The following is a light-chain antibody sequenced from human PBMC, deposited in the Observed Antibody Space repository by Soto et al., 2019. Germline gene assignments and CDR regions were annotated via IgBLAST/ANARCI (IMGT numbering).Light chain of an antibody. CDR2: GAS. CDR3: QQYNNWWT. J-gene: IGKJ1*01. CDR1: QSVSNN. Sequence: EIVMTQSPATLSVSPGERATLSCRASQSVSNNLAWYQKKPGQAPRLLFYGASTRATGIPARFSGSGSGTEFTLTISSLQSEDFAFYYCQQYNNWWTFGQGTRVDIK. V-gene: IGKV3-15*01.